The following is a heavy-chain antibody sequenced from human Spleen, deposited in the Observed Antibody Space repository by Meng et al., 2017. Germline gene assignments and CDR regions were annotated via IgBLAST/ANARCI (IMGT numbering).Heavy chain of an antibody. CDR2: ISYDGSNK. CDR1: RFPFSTYW. V-gene: IGHV3-30*03. J-gene: IGHJ4*02. D-gene: IGHD3-10*01. Sequence: GGSLRLSCAASRFPFSTYWMHWVRQAPGKGLEWVAVISYDGSNKYYADSVKGRFTISRDNSKNTLYLQMNSLRAEDTAVYYCARAMVRGVMFDYWGQGTLVTVSS. CDR3: ARAMVRGVMFDY.